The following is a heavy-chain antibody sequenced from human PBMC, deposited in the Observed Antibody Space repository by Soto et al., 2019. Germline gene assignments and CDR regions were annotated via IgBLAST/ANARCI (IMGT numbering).Heavy chain of an antibody. J-gene: IGHJ3*02. CDR3: AGVERGTATTVVDAFDI. D-gene: IGHD1-1*01. CDR1: GGFVSSGSYY. V-gene: IGHV4-34*01. Sequence: QGQLQQWGAGLLKPSETLSLTCAVYGGFVSSGSYYWSWIRQPPGKGLEWIGEMSHSGGTHFNPSLKSRVTISVDTSKNQFSLKMSSVTAADTALYYCAGVERGTATTVVDAFDIWGPGTMVTVSS. CDR2: MSHSGGT.